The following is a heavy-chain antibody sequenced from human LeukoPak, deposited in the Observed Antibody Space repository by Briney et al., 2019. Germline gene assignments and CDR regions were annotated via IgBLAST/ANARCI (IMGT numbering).Heavy chain of an antibody. Sequence: SETLSLTCIVSGASISSGNYYWTWIRQPAGKGLEWIGRLHTTGGTNYNPSFKSRLSISGDTSKNQFSLQLSSVTAADTAVYYCARYRYSGYYDAFDVWGQGTMVTVSS. CDR2: LHTTGGT. D-gene: IGHD5-12*01. V-gene: IGHV4-61*02. J-gene: IGHJ3*01. CDR1: GASISSGNYY. CDR3: ARYRYSGYYDAFDV.